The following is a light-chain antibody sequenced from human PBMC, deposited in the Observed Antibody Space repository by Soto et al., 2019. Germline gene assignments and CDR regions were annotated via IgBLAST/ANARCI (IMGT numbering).Light chain of an antibody. CDR2: GAS. CDR3: QQDNNWALGT. V-gene: IGKV3-15*01. CDR1: QTVGDN. Sequence: ETAMTQSPVTLSLSPGERATLSCRASQTVGDNVAWYRQKPGQPPSLLIYGASTRAPGVPARFSGSGSGTDFILTIGRLQSEDFGFYYCQQDNNWALGTFGQGTRVEI. J-gene: IGKJ1*01.